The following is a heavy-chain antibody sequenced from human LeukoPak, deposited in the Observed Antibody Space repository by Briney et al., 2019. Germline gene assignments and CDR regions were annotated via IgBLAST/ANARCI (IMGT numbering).Heavy chain of an antibody. J-gene: IGHJ4*02. Sequence: ASVKVSCKASGYTFTGYYMHWVRQAPGQGLEWMAWINPNSGGTYYAQNFHDRISMTRDTSISTAYMELSRLRSDDTAIYYCARANALYCSSTSCLFDYWGQGTLVTVSS. CDR2: INPNSGGT. V-gene: IGHV1-2*02. D-gene: IGHD2-2*01. CDR3: ARANALYCSSTSCLFDY. CDR1: GYTFTGYY.